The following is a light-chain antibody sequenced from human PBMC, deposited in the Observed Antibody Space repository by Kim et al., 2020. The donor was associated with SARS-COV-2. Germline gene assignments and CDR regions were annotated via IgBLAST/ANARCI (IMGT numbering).Light chain of an antibody. V-gene: IGLV1-47*01. CDR1: HSSIGTNY. Sequence: GQRVTISCSGTHSSIGTNYVYWYQQLPGTAPKLLISRNSQRPSGVPDRFSGSRSDTAASLAISGRRSDDEGDYYCAAWDDSLSGWVFGRGTQLTVL. CDR2: RNS. J-gene: IGLJ3*02. CDR3: AAWDDSLSGWV.